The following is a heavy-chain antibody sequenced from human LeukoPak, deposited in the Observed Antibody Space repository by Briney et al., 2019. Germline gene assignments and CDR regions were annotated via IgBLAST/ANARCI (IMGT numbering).Heavy chain of an antibody. Sequence: PGGSLRLSCAASGLTFSVYWMSWVRQAPGGGLEWVSGIDKIGERTYYADSVKGRFTISRDNSKKTLYVEMNSLRAEDTAVYFCAKASYSYGNDAFDIWGQGTKVTISS. CDR3: AKASYSYGNDAFDI. CDR2: IDKIGERT. D-gene: IGHD5-18*01. CDR1: GLTFSVYW. J-gene: IGHJ3*02. V-gene: IGHV3-23*01.